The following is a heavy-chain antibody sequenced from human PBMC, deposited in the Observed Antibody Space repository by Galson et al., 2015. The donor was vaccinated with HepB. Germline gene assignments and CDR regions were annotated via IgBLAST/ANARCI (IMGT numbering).Heavy chain of an antibody. Sequence: VPGSCKASGYTFTSYGIRWVRQAPVQGREWRGWLSAYNGNTNYADSVKGRFTISRDNSKNTLYLQMNSLKAEDKAVYYCARGEAAMDFDYWGQGTLVTVSS. V-gene: IGHV1-18*04. D-gene: IGHD5-18*01. CDR2: LSAYNGNT. CDR1: GYTFTSYG. CDR3: ARGEAAMDFDY. J-gene: IGHJ4*02.